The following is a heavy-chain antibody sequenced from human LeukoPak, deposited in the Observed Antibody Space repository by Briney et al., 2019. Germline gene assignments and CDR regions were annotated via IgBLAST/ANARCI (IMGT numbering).Heavy chain of an antibody. V-gene: IGHV1-69*13. Sequence: SVKVSCKASGYTFTSYGISWVRQAPGQGLEWMGGIIPIFGTANYAQKFQGRVTITADESTSTAYMELSSLRSEDTAVYYCARAIGAARVNDAFDIWGQGTMVTVSS. J-gene: IGHJ3*02. CDR3: ARAIGAARVNDAFDI. D-gene: IGHD6-6*01. CDR2: IIPIFGTA. CDR1: GYTFTSYG.